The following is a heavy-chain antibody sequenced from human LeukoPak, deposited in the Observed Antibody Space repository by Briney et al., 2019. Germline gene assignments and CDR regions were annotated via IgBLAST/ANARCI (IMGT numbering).Heavy chain of an antibody. CDR3: ARDWGGVRCSSTSCYLS. Sequence: GGSLRLSCAASGFTFSSYSMNWVRQAPGKGLEWVSSISSSSSYIYYADSVKGRFTISRDNAKNSLYLQMNSQRAEDTAVYYCARDWGGVRCSSTSCYLSWGQGTLVTVSS. CDR1: GFTFSSYS. J-gene: IGHJ4*02. CDR2: ISSSSSYI. D-gene: IGHD2-2*01. V-gene: IGHV3-21*01.